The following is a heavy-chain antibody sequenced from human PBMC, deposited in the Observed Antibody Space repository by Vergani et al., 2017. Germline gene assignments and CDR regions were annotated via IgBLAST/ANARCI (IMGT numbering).Heavy chain of an antibody. CDR2: IIPIFGTA. D-gene: IGHD3-3*01. J-gene: IGHJ4*02. CDR1: GGTFSSYA. V-gene: IGHV1-69*01. Sequence: QVQLVQSGAEVKKPGSSVKVSCKASGGTFSSYAISWVRQAPGQGLEWVGGIIPIFGTANYAQKFQGRVTITADEATSTAYMELSSLRSEDTAVYYCASGITIFGVVKYYFDYWGQGTLVTVSS. CDR3: ASGITIFGVVKYYFDY.